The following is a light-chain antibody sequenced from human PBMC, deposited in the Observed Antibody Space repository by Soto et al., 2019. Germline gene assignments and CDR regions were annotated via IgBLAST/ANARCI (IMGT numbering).Light chain of an antibody. CDR3: QHYDSFPLT. CDR2: GAS. V-gene: IGKV1-5*01. J-gene: IGKJ3*01. CDR1: QSVGPS. Sequence: IQMTQSPSTLSASVGDRVTVTCRASQSVGPSLAWYQQKPGKVPTLLIYGASILETGVPSRFSGSGSGTDSTLTIASLQPDDSATYYCQHYDSFPLTFGPGTKVEIK.